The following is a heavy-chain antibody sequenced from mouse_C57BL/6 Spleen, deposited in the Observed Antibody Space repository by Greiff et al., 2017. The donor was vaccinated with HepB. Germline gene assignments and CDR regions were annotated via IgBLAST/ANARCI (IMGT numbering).Heavy chain of an antibody. V-gene: IGHV1-54*01. Sequence: VKLMESGAELVRPGTSVKVSCKASGYAFTNYLIEWVKQRPGQGLEWIGVINPGSGGTNYNEKFKGKATLTADKSSSTAYMQLSSLTSEDSAVYFCARGGSSYFDVWGTGTTVTVSS. J-gene: IGHJ1*03. CDR2: INPGSGGT. D-gene: IGHD1-3*01. CDR1: GYAFTNYL. CDR3: ARGGSSYFDV.